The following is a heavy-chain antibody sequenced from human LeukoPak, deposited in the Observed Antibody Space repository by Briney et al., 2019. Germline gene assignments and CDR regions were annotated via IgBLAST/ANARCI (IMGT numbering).Heavy chain of an antibody. D-gene: IGHD3-22*01. V-gene: IGHV3-30-3*01. CDR1: GFTFSYYT. CDR2: ISYDGSNK. CDR3: ARVLNYYDSSGYYFSY. Sequence: GRSLRLSCAASGFTFSYYTMHWVRQAPGKGLEWEAVISYDGSNKYYADSVKGRFTISRDNSKNTLYLQMNSLRAEDTAVYYCARVLNYYDSSGYYFSYWGQGTLVTVSS. J-gene: IGHJ4*02.